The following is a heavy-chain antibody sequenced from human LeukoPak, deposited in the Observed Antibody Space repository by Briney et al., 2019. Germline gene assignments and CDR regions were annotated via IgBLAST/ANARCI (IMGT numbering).Heavy chain of an antibody. CDR2: ISSSGSTI. V-gene: IGHV3-48*03. J-gene: IGHJ6*03. CDR3: ARSTGYYYYYYYYMDV. D-gene: IGHD3-9*01. CDR1: GFTFSSYE. Sequence: PGGSLRLSCAASGFTFSSYEMNWVRQAPGKGLEWVSYISSSGSTIYYADSVKGRFTISRDNAKNSLYLQMNSLRAEDTAVYYCARSTGYYYYYYYYMDVWGKGTTVTVSS.